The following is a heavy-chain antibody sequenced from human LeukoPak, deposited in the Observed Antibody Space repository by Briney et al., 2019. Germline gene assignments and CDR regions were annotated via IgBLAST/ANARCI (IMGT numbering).Heavy chain of an antibody. J-gene: IGHJ4*02. CDR2: IYYSGSI. CDR3: ARSNIVGATSPFDY. Sequence: PSQTLSLTCTVSGGSISSGDYYWRWIRQPPGKGLEWIGYIYYSGSIYYNPSLKSRFTISVDTSKNQFSLKLSSVTAADKAVYYCARSNIVGATSPFDYWGQGTLVTVSS. CDR1: GGSISSGDYY. D-gene: IGHD1-26*01. V-gene: IGHV4-30-4*08.